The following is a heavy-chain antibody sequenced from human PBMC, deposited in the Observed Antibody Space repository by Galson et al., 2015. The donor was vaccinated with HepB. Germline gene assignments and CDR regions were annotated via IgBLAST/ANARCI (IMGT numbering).Heavy chain of an antibody. CDR3: ARGALVVVVGATQNNWFDP. CDR2: ISAYKGNT. V-gene: IGHV1-18*01. D-gene: IGHD2-15*01. CDR1: GYTFSSFS. J-gene: IGHJ5*02. Sequence: SVKVSCKASGYTFSSFSITWVRQAPGQGLEWMGWISAYKGNTDYAQKLQGRVTMTTDTSTGTAYMELRSLRSDDTAVYYCARGALVVVVGATQNNWFDPWGQGTLVTVSS.